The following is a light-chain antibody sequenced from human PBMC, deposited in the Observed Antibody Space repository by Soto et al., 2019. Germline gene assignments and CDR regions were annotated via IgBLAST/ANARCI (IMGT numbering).Light chain of an antibody. V-gene: IGKV3-15*01. CDR3: QQYNDWPPA. CDR1: QSVSSK. J-gene: IGKJ4*01. Sequence: ETVMTQSPATLSLSPGERATLSCRASQSVSSKLVWYQQKPGQAPRFLIYGASTRATGIPARFRGSGSRTEFTLTIDSLQSEAFSVYYCQQYNDWPPAFGGGTKVEIK. CDR2: GAS.